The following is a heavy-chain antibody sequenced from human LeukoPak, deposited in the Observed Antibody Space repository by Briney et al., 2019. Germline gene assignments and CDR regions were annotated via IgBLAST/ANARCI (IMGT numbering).Heavy chain of an antibody. J-gene: IGHJ6*03. Sequence: SVKVSCKASGGTFSSYAISWVRQAPGQGLEWMGGIIPIFGTANYAQKFQGRVTITTDESTSTAYMELSSLRSEDTAVYYCARLQSSGWPNYYYYMDVWGKGTTVTVSS. D-gene: IGHD6-19*01. V-gene: IGHV1-69*05. CDR3: ARLQSSGWPNYYYYMDV. CDR2: IIPIFGTA. CDR1: GGTFSSYA.